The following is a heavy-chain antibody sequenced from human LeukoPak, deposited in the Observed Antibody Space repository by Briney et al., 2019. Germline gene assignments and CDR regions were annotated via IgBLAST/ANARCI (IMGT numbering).Heavy chain of an antibody. CDR3: ARCIVVVPAAPGFDY. Sequence: SETLSLTCTVSGDSISSYYWSWIRQPAGKGLEWIGRIYTSRSTNFNPSLKSRVTMSVDTSKNQFSLKLSSVTAADTAVYYCARCIVVVPAAPGFDYWGQGTLVTVSS. CDR2: IYTSRST. V-gene: IGHV4-4*07. CDR1: GDSISSYY. J-gene: IGHJ4*02. D-gene: IGHD2-2*01.